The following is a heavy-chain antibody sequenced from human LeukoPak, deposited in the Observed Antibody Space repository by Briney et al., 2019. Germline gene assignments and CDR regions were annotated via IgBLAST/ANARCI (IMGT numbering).Heavy chain of an antibody. D-gene: IGHD1-26*01. CDR2: IYPGDSDT. J-gene: IGHJ3*02. CDR3: ARESVGATHPSDAFDI. V-gene: IGHV5-51*01. Sequence: GESLQISCKGSGYSFTSYWIGWVRQLPGKGLEWMGIIYPGDSDTRYSPSSQGQVTISADKSISTAYLQWSSLKASDTAMYYCARESVGATHPSDAFDIWGQGTMVTVSS. CDR1: GYSFTSYW.